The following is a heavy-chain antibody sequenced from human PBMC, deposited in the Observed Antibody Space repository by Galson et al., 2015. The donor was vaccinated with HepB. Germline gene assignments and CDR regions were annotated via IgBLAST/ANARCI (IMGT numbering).Heavy chain of an antibody. V-gene: IGHV3-23*01. D-gene: IGHD5-12*01. J-gene: IGHJ3*02. CDR3: AKDLDIVASNDASDI. Sequence: LEWVSGIIGSGAGTYYADSVKGRFTISRDNSKSTLYLQMNSLRAEDTAIYYCAKDLDIVASNDASDIWGQGTMVTVSS. CDR2: IIGSGAGT.